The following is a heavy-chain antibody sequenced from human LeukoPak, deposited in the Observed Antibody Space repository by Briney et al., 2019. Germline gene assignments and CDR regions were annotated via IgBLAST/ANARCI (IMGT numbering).Heavy chain of an antibody. CDR2: IWYDGSNK. J-gene: IGHJ4*02. V-gene: IGHV3-33*01. CDR3: ARDMRVYDILTGEGPPFVDY. CDR1: RFTFSSYG. D-gene: IGHD3-9*01. Sequence: GGSLRLSCAASRFTFSSYGMHWVRQAPGKGLEWVAVIWYDGSNKYYADSVKGRFTISRDNSKNTLYLQMNSLRAEDTAVYYCARDMRVYDILTGEGPPFVDYWGQGTLVTVSS.